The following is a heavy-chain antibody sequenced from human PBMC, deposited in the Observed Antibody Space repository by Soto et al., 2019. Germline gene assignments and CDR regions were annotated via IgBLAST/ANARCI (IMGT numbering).Heavy chain of an antibody. CDR3: ARGRWLQLRDDAFDI. V-gene: IGHV3-33*01. CDR1: GFTFSSYG. CDR2: IWYDGSNK. D-gene: IGHD5-12*01. Sequence: LRLSCAASGFTFSSYGMHWVRQAPGKGLEWVAVIWYDGSNKYYADSVKGRFTISRDNSKNTLYLQMNSLRAEDTAVYYCARGRWLQLRDDAFDIWGQGTMVTVSS. J-gene: IGHJ3*02.